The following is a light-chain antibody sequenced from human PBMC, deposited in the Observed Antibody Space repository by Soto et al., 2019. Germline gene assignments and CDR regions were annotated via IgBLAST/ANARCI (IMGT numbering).Light chain of an antibody. CDR2: DVS. V-gene: IGLV2-14*03. J-gene: IGLJ1*01. CDR1: TRDIAGYNY. CDR3: SSYTSSSTPCV. Sequence: QSALTQPASVSGSLGQSITISCTGTTRDIAGYNYISWYQQLPGKAPKLMIYDVSNRPSGVSNRFSGSKSDNTASLTISGLQAEDEADYYCSSYTSSSTPCVFGTGTKLTVL.